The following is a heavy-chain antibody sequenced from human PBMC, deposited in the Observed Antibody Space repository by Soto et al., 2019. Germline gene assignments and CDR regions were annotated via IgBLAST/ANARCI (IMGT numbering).Heavy chain of an antibody. CDR2: IKTKRDGAVT. V-gene: IGHV3-15*05. CDR3: AREWFGDFV. D-gene: IGHD3-10*01. Sequence: EVQLVESGGGLVKPGGSLRLSCVGSGLTLSDAWMNWVRQIPWKGPEWVGRIKTKRDGAVTDYDALAKGRFTISRDDSENTVYLQMNSLKTEDTAVYYCAREWFGDFVWGQGTLVTVSS. J-gene: IGHJ4*02. CDR1: GLTLSDAW.